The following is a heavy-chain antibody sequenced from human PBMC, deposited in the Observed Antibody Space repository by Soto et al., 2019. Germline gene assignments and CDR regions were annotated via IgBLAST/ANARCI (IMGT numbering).Heavy chain of an antibody. V-gene: IGHV3-23*01. D-gene: IGHD3-10*01. CDR1: GFTFSNYA. Sequence: EVQLLESGGDLVQPGGSLRLSCTASGFTFSNYAMSWVRQAPGKGLEWVSTISGSDGSTYYADTVKGRFTISRDNSKNPLFLQMNSLSAEDTALYSWAKKYHYASGTDLYDFACWGQGTLVTVSS. CDR3: AKKYHYASGTDLYDFAC. CDR2: ISGSDGST. J-gene: IGHJ4*02.